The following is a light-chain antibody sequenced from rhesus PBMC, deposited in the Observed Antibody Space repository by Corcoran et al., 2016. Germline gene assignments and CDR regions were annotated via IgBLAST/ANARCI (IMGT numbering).Light chain of an antibody. CDR3: QHYNNSPWT. CDR2: YAS. J-gene: IGKJ1*01. Sequence: DIQMTQSPSSLSASVGDRVTITCRASQDINHFLSWYQQKPGKAPKPLISYASTLEAGVPSRVSGSGSGTDYTLTIISLQPEDIATYYCQHYNNSPWTFGQGTKVEIK. CDR1: QDINHF. V-gene: IGKV1-66*01.